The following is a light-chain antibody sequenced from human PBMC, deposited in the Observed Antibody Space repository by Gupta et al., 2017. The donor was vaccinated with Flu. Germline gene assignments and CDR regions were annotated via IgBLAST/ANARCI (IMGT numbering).Light chain of an antibody. J-gene: IGKJ2*02. Sequence: LHWYLQNPGQPPQLLIYVASNRFSGVPDRFSGSGPGPDFTLIIRREEAEVDGVYYCMQCFQLPQGTFGPGTKLEIE. CDR2: VAS. CDR3: MQCFQLPQGT. V-gene: IGKV2D-29*01.